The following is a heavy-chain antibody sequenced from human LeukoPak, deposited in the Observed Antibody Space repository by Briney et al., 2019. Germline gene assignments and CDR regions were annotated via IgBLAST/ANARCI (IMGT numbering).Heavy chain of an antibody. V-gene: IGHV1-18*01. CDR1: GYTFTSYG. D-gene: IGHD5-24*01. CDR2: ISAYNGNT. J-gene: IGHJ6*02. Sequence: GASVKVSCKASGYTFTSYGISWVRQAPGQGLEWMGWISAYNGNTNYAQKLQGRVTMTTDTSTSTAYMELRSLRSDDTAVYYCARETDREYYYYGMDVWGQGTTVTVSS. CDR3: ARETDREYYYYGMDV.